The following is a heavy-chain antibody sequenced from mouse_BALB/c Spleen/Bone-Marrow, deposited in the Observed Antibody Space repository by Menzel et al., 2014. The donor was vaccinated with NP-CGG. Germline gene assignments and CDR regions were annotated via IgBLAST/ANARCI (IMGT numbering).Heavy chain of an antibody. J-gene: IGHJ2*01. CDR1: GYTFTSYW. V-gene: IGHV1S81*02. Sequence: VQLQQSGAELVKPGASVKLSCKASGYTFTSYWMHWVKQRPGQGLAWIGEINPSNGRTNYNEKFKSKATLTVDKSSSTAYMQLSSLTSEDSAVYCCARCYYGNYFDYWGQGTTLTVSS. CDR2: INPSNGRT. CDR3: ARCYYGNYFDY. D-gene: IGHD2-1*01.